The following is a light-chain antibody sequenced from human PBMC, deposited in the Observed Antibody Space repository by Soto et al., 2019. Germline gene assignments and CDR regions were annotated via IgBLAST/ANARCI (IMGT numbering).Light chain of an antibody. Sequence: QSALTQPASVSGSPGQSITISCTGTSSDVGGYNYVSWYQLHPGKAPKLMIHEVSERPSGVSNRFSGSKSGNTASLTISGLPAEDEADYYCASYGSGATYVFGGGTKLTVL. J-gene: IGLJ1*01. CDR2: EVS. CDR1: SSDVGGYNY. V-gene: IGLV2-14*01. CDR3: ASYGSGATYV.